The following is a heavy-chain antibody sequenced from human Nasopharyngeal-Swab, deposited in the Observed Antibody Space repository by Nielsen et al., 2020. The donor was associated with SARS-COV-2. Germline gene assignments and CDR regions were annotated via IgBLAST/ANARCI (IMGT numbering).Heavy chain of an antibody. V-gene: IGHV4-38-2*01. Sequence: SETLSLTCGVSGYSISSGYYWGWIRQPPGKGLEWIGSVYHTGTTYYNPSLKSRVSISVDTSKNQFSLKLSPVSAADTAVYYCARHGESVVVVEGFEYWGQGTLVTVSS. CDR2: VYHTGTT. CDR1: GYSISSGYY. CDR3: ARHGESVVVVEGFEY. J-gene: IGHJ4*02. D-gene: IGHD2-21*01.